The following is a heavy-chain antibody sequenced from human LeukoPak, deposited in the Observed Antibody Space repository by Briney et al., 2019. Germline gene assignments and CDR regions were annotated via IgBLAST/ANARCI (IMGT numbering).Heavy chain of an antibody. CDR2: IIPILGIA. Sequence: SVKVSCKASGGTFSSYAISWVRQAPGQGLEWMGRIIPILGIANYAQKLQGRVTMTTDTSTSTAYMELRSLRSDDTAVYYCARAARVGATFDAVDYWGQGTLVTVSS. V-gene: IGHV1-69*04. CDR1: GGTFSSYA. CDR3: ARAARVGATFDAVDY. D-gene: IGHD1-26*01. J-gene: IGHJ4*02.